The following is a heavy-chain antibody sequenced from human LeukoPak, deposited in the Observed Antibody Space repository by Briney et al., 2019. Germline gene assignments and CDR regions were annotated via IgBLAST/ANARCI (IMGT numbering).Heavy chain of an antibody. D-gene: IGHD3-22*01. V-gene: IGHV1-2*06. J-gene: IGHJ4*02. CDR1: GYTFTGYY. CDR2: INPNSGGT. CDR3: ARVRDSSGYQGFDY. Sequence: ASVKVSCKASGYTFTGYYMHWVRQAPGQGLEWMGRINPNSGGTNYAQKFQGRVTMTRDTSITTAYMELSRLRSDDTAVYYCARVRDSSGYQGFDYGGQGTLVTVSS.